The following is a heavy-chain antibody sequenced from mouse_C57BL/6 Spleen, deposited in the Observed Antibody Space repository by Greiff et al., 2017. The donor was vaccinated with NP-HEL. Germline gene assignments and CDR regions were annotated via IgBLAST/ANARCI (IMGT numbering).Heavy chain of an antibody. CDR2: IRNKANGYTT. Sequence: EVKLVESGGGLVQPGGSLSLSCAASGFTFTDYYMSWVRQPPGKALEWLGFIRNKANGYTTEYSASVKGRFTISRDNSQSILYRQMNALRAEDSATYYCASYYYGSSYGYFDYWGQGTTLTVSS. D-gene: IGHD1-1*01. CDR1: GFTFTDYY. CDR3: ASYYYGSSYGYFDY. J-gene: IGHJ2*01. V-gene: IGHV7-3*01.